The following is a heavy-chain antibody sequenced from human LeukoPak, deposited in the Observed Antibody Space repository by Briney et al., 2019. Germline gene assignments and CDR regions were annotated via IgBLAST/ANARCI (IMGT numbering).Heavy chain of an antibody. CDR2: MNPDSGNT. D-gene: IGHD2-15*01. Sequence: ASVKVSCKASGYTFTNYDINWVRQAPGQGLEWMTWMNPDSGNTGYAQKFQGRVTMTRNTSISTAYMELSSLRSEDTAVYYCARAPSNKGSCYDFWGQGTLVTVSS. CDR1: GYTFTNYD. J-gene: IGHJ4*02. V-gene: IGHV1-8*01. CDR3: ARAPSNKGSCYDF.